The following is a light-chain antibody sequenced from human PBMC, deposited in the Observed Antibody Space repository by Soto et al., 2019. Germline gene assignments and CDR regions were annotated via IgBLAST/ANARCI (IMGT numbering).Light chain of an antibody. V-gene: IGKV3-15*01. J-gene: IGKJ1*01. CDR2: GAS. CDR1: QSVSSN. Sequence: EIVMTQSPATLSVSPGERATLSCRASQSVSSNLAWFQQKPGQAPRLLIYGASTRATGIPARFSGSGSGTEFTLTINSLQSEDFAVYYCQQYGSSLWTFGQGTKVEIK. CDR3: QQYGSSLWT.